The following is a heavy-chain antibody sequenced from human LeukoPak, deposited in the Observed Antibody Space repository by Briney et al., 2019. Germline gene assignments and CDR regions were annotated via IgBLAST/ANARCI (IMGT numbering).Heavy chain of an antibody. V-gene: IGHV3-53*05. CDR2: TYSGGGS. D-gene: IGHD1-20*01. Sequence: GGSLRLSCAASGFTVRSNYMSWVRQAPGKGLECVSVTYSGGGSYYADSVKGRFTVSRDDSMNMVYLQMNSLRAEDTAVYYCAGAARIRVTGSWELDPWGQGTLVTVSS. CDR3: AGAARIRVTGSWELDP. CDR1: GFTVRSNY. J-gene: IGHJ5*02.